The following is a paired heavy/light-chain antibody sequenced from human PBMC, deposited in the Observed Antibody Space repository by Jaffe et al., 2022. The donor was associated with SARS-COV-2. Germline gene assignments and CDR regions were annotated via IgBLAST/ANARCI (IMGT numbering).Light chain of an antibody. CDR1: QRISSW. CDR3: QQGNSFPPVT. J-gene: IGKJ4*01. Sequence: DIQMTQSPSSVSASVGDRVTITCRASQRISSWLAWYQQKPGEAPKLLIYRASSLQSGVPSRFSGSGSGTDFTLTISSLQPEDFATYYCQQGNSFPPVTFAGGTKVEIK. CDR2: RAS. V-gene: IGKV1-12*01.
Heavy chain of an antibody. V-gene: IGHV3-53*02. J-gene: IGHJ2*01. CDR2: IYSGGST. CDR1: GFTVSSNY. D-gene: IGHD4-17*01. CDR3: ARFRNYGDWHFDL. Sequence: EVQLVETGGDLIQPGGSLRLSCAASGFTVSSNYMSWVRQAPGEGLEWVSGIYSGGSTYYADSVKGRFTISRDSSKNTLYLQMNNLRAEDTAVYYCARFRNYGDWHFDLWGRGTLVTVSS.